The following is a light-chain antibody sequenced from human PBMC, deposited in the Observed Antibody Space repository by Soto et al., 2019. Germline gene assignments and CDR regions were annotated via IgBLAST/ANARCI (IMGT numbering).Light chain of an antibody. CDR1: QNVENY. Sequence: DIQMTQSPSTLSASVGDRVTITCRASQNVENYLAWYQQKPGKAPKLLIYKASGLESGVPSRFGGSGYGTEFTLTISSLQSDDFATYYCQQYDNYPLTFGGGTKVDLK. CDR3: QQYDNYPLT. CDR2: KAS. V-gene: IGKV1-5*03. J-gene: IGKJ4*01.